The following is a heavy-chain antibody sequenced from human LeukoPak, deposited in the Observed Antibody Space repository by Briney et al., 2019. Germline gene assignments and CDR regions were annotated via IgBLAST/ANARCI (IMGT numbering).Heavy chain of an antibody. J-gene: IGHJ4*02. CDR2: ISGSSSSI. D-gene: IGHD1-26*01. Sequence: PGGSLRLSCAASGFTFSSNSMNWVRQAPGEGLEWVSYISGSSSSIYYADSVKGRFTISRDNAKNSLYLQMNSLRAEDTAVYYCARDLYVGSGNYHIDYWGQGTLVTVSS. CDR1: GFTFSSNS. CDR3: ARDLYVGSGNYHIDY. V-gene: IGHV3-48*01.